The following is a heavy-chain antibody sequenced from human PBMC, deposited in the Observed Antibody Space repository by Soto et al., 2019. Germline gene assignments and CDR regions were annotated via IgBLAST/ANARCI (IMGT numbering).Heavy chain of an antibody. CDR1: GFTFSSYW. J-gene: IGHJ3*02. CDR2: INSDGSST. D-gene: IGHD3-16*02. V-gene: IGHV3-74*01. Sequence: EVQLVESGGGLVQPGGSLRLSCAASGFTFSSYWMHWVRQAPGKGLVWVSRINSDGSSTSYADSVKGRFTSSRDNAKNTLYLQMNSLRAEDTAVYYCARELINVEDYDLIWGSYRYIGGAFDSWGRGTMVTVSS. CDR3: ARELINVEDYDLIWGSYRYIGGAFDS.